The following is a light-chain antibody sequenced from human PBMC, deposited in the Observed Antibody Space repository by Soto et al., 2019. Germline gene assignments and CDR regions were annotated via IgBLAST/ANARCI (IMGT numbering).Light chain of an antibody. CDR3: AAWDDSLSGVV. V-gene: IGLV1-47*01. CDR1: SSNIGTNY. J-gene: IGLJ2*01. Sequence: QSVLTQPPSASATPGQRVTISCSGSSSNIGTNYVYWYQHLPGTAPKLLIYRNDQRPSGVPDRFSGSMSGTAASLAIGGLRSEDEADYYCAAWDDSLSGVVFGGGTKLTVL. CDR2: RND.